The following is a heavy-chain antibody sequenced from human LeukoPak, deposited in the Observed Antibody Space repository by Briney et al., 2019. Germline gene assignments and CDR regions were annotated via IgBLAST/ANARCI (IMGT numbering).Heavy chain of an antibody. V-gene: IGHV3-53*01. CDR1: GFTVSSNY. CDR2: IYSGGST. CDR3: ARVEEEELDGAFHI. Sequence: GGSLRLSCAASGFTVSSNYMSWVRQAPGKGLEWVSVIYSGGSTYYADSVKGRFTISRDNSKNTLYLQMNSLRAEDTAVYYCARVEEEELDGAFHIWGQGTMVSVSS. J-gene: IGHJ3*02. D-gene: IGHD1-1*01.